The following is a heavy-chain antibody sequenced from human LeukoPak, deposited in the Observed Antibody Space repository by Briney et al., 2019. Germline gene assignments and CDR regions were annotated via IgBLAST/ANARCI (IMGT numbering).Heavy chain of an antibody. V-gene: IGHV3-7*01. CDR1: GFVFRNYF. J-gene: IGHJ4*02. CDR2: IMNDGSEK. Sequence: PGGSLRLSCAASGFVFRNYFMSWVRQAPGKGLEWVASIMNDGSEKYYVDSVRGRYTISRDNTKNSLYLQMSSLRAEDTAVYYCATDRGWRTSGYYLYYFEYWGQGTLVTFSS. CDR3: ATDRGWRTSGYYLYYFEY. D-gene: IGHD3-3*01.